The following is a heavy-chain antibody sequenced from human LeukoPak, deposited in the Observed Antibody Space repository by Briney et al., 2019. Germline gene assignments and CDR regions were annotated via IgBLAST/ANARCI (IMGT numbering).Heavy chain of an antibody. V-gene: IGHV6-1*01. CDR2: TYYRSKWYN. CDR1: GDSSSSNSAA. D-gene: IGHD6-19*01. J-gene: IGHJ5*02. Sequence: SQTLSLTCAISGDSSSSNSAAWNWIRQSPSRVLEWLGRTYYRSKWYNDYAVSVKSRITINPDTSKNQFSLQLNSVTPEDTAVYYCARVSAVAGTFNWFDPWGQGTLVTVSS. CDR3: ARVSAVAGTFNWFDP.